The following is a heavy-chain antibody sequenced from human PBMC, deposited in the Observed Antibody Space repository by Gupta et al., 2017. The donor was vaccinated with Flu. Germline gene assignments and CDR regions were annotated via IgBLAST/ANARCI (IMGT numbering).Heavy chain of an antibody. D-gene: IGHD2-21*02. CDR2: SSWNSGSI. J-gene: IGHJ6*02. V-gene: IGHV3-9*01. CDR3: AKDIGLGGDSTPYYYYYGMDV. Sequence: EWVSGSSWNSGSIGYADSVKGRFTISRDNAKNSLYLQMNSLRAEDTALYYCAKDIGLGGDSTPYYYYYGMDVWGQGTTVTGSS.